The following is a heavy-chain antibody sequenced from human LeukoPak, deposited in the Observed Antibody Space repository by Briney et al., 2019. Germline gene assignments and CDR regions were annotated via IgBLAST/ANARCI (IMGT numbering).Heavy chain of an antibody. J-gene: IGHJ4*02. Sequence: GRSLRLSCVASGFTFSSYAMNWVRQAPGKGLEGVAAISYDGSSKYYADSVKGRFTISRDNSKNTLYLQMNSLRADDTAVYYCATWGPDYWGQGTLVTLSS. CDR2: ISYDGSSK. CDR1: GFTFSSYA. V-gene: IGHV3-30-3*01. D-gene: IGHD3-16*01. CDR3: ATWGPDY.